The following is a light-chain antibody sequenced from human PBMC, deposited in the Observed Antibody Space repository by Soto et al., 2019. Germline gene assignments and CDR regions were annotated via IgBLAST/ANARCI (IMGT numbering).Light chain of an antibody. CDR2: AAS. CDR1: QGIRND. V-gene: IGKV1-6*01. Sequence: AIQMTQSPSSLSASVGDRVTITCRASQGIRNDLGWYQQKPGKAPKLLIYAASSLQSGVPSRFSGNGSGTDFTLTISSLQPEDFATYYGLQDYNYPWTFGQGTKVEIK. CDR3: LQDYNYPWT. J-gene: IGKJ1*01.